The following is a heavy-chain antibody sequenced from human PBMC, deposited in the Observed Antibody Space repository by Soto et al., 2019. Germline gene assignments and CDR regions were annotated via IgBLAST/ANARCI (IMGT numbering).Heavy chain of an antibody. Sequence: SETLSLTCTVSGGSISSYYWIWIRQPPGKGLEWIGYIYYSGSTNYNPSLKSRVTISVDTSKNQFSLKLSSVTAADTAVYYCARVVGVATYAFDIWGQGTMVTVSS. V-gene: IGHV4-59*01. CDR3: ARVVGVATYAFDI. D-gene: IGHD5-12*01. CDR1: GGSISSYY. J-gene: IGHJ3*02. CDR2: IYYSGST.